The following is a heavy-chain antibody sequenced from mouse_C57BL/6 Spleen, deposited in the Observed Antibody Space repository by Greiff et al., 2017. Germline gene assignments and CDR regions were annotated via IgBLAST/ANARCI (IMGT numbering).Heavy chain of an antibody. CDR2: IDPSDSYT. J-gene: IGHJ1*03. CDR3: ATYGRRRYFDG. D-gene: IGHD1-1*02. Sequence: VQLQQPGAELVMPGASVKLSCKASGYTFTSYWMHWVKQRPGQGLEWIGEIDPSDSYTNYNQKFKGKSTLTVDKSSSTAYMQLSSLTSEDSAVYYCATYGRRRYFDGWGTGTTVTVSS. CDR1: GYTFTSYW. V-gene: IGHV1-69*01.